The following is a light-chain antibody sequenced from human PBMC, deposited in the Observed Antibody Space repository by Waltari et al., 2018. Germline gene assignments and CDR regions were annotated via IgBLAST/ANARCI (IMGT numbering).Light chain of an antibody. J-gene: IGKJ1*01. Sequence: EIVLTQSPATLSVSPGERATSSCRASPSVSTKVAWYQQRPGQAPRLLIYAASSRATGVPARFGGSGSETDFTLTISGLQSEDFAVYYCQHYEGWPPWTFGQGTKV. CDR3: QHYEGWPPWT. V-gene: IGKV3-15*01. CDR1: PSVSTK. CDR2: AAS.